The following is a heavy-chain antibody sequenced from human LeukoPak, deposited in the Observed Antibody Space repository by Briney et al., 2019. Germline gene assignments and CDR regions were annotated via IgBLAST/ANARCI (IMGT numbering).Heavy chain of an antibody. J-gene: IGHJ4*02. CDR2: ISGSGGST. Sequence: GGSLRLSCAASGFTFSTYAMSWVRQAPGKGLEWVSTISGSGGSTYYADSVKGRFTISRDNSKNTLYLQMNSLRAEGTAVYYCAKDPSSPFGVVTYYFDYWGQGTLVTVSS. V-gene: IGHV3-23*01. D-gene: IGHD3-3*01. CDR1: GFTFSTYA. CDR3: AKDPSSPFGVVTYYFDY.